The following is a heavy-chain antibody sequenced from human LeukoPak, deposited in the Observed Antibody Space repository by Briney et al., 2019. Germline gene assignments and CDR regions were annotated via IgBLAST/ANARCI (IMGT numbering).Heavy chain of an antibody. Sequence: SETLSLTCTVSGGSISSYYWSWIRQPPGKGLEWIAYISDIGSTNYNPSLKSRVTISVDTSKNQFSLKLSSVTAADTAVYYCARHGYYYDSSVLAFDIWGQGTMVTVSS. CDR2: ISDIGST. V-gene: IGHV4-59*08. CDR1: GGSISSYY. J-gene: IGHJ3*02. CDR3: ARHGYYYDSSVLAFDI. D-gene: IGHD3-22*01.